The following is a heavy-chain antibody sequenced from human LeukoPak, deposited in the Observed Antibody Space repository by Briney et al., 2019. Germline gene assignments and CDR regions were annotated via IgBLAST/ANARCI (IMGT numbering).Heavy chain of an antibody. J-gene: IGHJ6*02. CDR1: GFTFSSYW. D-gene: IGHD6-25*01. CDR3: ARYHLYSSDPYYYYGMDV. Sequence: GGSLRLSCAASGFTFSSYWMSWVRQAPGKGLEWVANIKQDGSEKYYVDSVKGRFTISRDNAKNSLYLQMNSLRAEDTAVYYCARYHLYSSDPYYYYGMDVWGQGTTVTVSS. CDR2: IKQDGSEK. V-gene: IGHV3-7*01.